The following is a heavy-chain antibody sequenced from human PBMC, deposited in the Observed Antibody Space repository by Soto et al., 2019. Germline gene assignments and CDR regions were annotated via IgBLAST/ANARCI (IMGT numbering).Heavy chain of an antibody. Sequence: SETLSLTCTVSGGSVSSGSYYWSWIRQPPGKGLEWIGYIYYSGSTNYNPSLKSRVTISVDTSKNQFSLKLSSVTAADTAVYYCARDTAVRSIAVAGTGAFDIWGQGTMVTVSS. CDR1: GGSVSSGSYY. V-gene: IGHV4-61*01. CDR2: IYYSGST. J-gene: IGHJ3*02. D-gene: IGHD6-19*01. CDR3: ARDTAVRSIAVAGTGAFDI.